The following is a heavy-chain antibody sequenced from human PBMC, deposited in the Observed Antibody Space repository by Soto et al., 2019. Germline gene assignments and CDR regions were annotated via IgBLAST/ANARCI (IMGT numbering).Heavy chain of an antibody. D-gene: IGHD2-2*01. CDR1: GFTFSSYA. CDR2: ISGSGGST. CDR3: AKVGYCSSTSCYVNWFDP. J-gene: IGHJ5*02. Sequence: EVQLLESGGGLVQPGGSLRLSCAASGFTFSSYAMSWVRQAPGKGLEWVSAISGSGGSTYYADSVKGRFTISRDNSKNTLYLQMNSLRAEDTAVYYCAKVGYCSSTSCYVNWFDPWGQGTLVTVSS. V-gene: IGHV3-23*01.